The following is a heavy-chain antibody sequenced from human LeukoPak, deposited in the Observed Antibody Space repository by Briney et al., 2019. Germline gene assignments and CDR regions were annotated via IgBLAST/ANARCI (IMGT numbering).Heavy chain of an antibody. CDR2: IYYSGST. J-gene: IGHJ4*02. Sequence: PSETLSLTCTVSGGSISSSSSYYWGWIRQPPGKGLEWIGSIYYSGSTYYNPSLKSRVTISVDTSKNHFSLKLSSVTAADTAVYYCARDFRGGYDFWSGYYTPYYFDYWGQGTLVTVSP. V-gene: IGHV4-39*07. CDR3: ARDFRGGYDFWSGYYTPYYFDY. CDR1: GGSISSSSSYY. D-gene: IGHD3-3*01.